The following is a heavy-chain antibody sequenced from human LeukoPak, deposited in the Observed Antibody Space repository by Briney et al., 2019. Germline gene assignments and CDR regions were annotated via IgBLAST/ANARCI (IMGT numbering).Heavy chain of an antibody. CDR3: ARGGSVYSSGYYHPLYDY. V-gene: IGHV4-61*01. CDR2: IYYSGST. D-gene: IGHD3-22*01. Sequence: SETLSLTCTVSGGSISSSSYYWSWIRQPPGKGLEWIGYIYYSGSTNYNPSLKSRVTISVDTSKNQFSLKLSSVTAADTAVYYCARGGSVYSSGYYHPLYDYWGQGTLVTVSS. CDR1: GGSISSSSYY. J-gene: IGHJ4*02.